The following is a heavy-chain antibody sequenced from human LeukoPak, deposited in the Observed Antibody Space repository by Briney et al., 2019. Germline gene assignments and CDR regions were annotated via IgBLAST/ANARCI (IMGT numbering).Heavy chain of an antibody. CDR3: VAGVALDY. CDR2: ISKTGTSV. Sequence: GGSLRLSCITSGLNFSVYYMTWIRQAPGNGLGAPGNGLEWLSHISKTGTSVYYADSVRGRFTISRDNAKNSFYLHMNNLRAEDTAVYYCVAGVALDYWGQGALVTVSS. J-gene: IGHJ4*02. D-gene: IGHD3-3*01. CDR1: GLNFSVYY. V-gene: IGHV3-11*01.